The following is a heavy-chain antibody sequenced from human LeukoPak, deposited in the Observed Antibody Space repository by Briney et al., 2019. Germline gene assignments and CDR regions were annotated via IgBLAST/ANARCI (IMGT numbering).Heavy chain of an antibody. J-gene: IGHJ4*02. Sequence: ASVKVSCKASGGTFSSYAISWVRQAPGQGLEWMGWISAYNGNTNYAQKLQGRVTMTTDTSTSTAYMELRSLRSDDTAVYYCARVEGGNFYSSSRTWGQGTLVTVSS. V-gene: IGHV1-18*01. CDR1: GGTFSSYA. CDR3: ARVEGGNFYSSSRT. D-gene: IGHD6-6*01. CDR2: ISAYNGNT.